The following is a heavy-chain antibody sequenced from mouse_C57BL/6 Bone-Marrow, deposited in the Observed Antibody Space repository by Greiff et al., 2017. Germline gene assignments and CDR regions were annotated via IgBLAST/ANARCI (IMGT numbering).Heavy chain of an antibody. J-gene: IGHJ3*01. V-gene: IGHV10-1*01. CDR2: IRSKSNNYAT. CDR3: VRPYDYDELFAY. D-gene: IGHD2-4*01. Sequence: EVKLVESGGGLVQPKGSLKLSCAASGFSFNTYAMNWVRQAPGKGLEWVARIRSKSNNYATYYADSVKDRFTISRDDSESMLYLQMNNLKTEDTAMYYCVRPYDYDELFAYWGQGTLVTVSA. CDR1: GFSFNTYA.